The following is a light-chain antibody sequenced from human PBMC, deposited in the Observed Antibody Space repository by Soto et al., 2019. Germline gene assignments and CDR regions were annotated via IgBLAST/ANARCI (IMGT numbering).Light chain of an antibody. CDR2: DVN. V-gene: IGLV2-14*01. J-gene: IGLJ2*01. Sequence: QSVLTQPASVSGSPGQSITISCTGTSSDVGGYNFVSWYQQHPGKAPKLMIYDVNNRPSGVSNRFSGSKSDNTASLTISGPQYEDEADYYCSSYKDNSTLVVFGGGTKLTVL. CDR3: SSYKDNSTLVV. CDR1: SSDVGGYNF.